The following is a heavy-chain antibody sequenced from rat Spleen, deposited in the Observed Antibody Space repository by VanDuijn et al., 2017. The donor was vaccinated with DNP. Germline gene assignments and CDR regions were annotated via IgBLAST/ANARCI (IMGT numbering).Heavy chain of an antibody. CDR3: TADSTAYAMDA. CDR2: ISYDGSST. D-gene: IGHD1-6*01. Sequence: EVQLVESGGGLVQPGRSMKLSCAASGFTFSNYDMAWVRQAPKKGLEWVATISYDGSSTYYRDSVKGRFTISRDNAKSTLYLQMDSLRSEDTATYYCTADSTAYAMDAWGQGTSVTVSS. J-gene: IGHJ4*01. V-gene: IGHV5-7*01. CDR1: GFTFSNYD.